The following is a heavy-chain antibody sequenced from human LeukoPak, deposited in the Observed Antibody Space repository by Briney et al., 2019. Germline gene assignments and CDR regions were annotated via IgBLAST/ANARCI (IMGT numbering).Heavy chain of an antibody. D-gene: IGHD3-22*01. CDR1: GFTFSSYG. CDR3: ARDLRYYDSSGSDY. CDR2: IWFDGSNK. V-gene: IGHV3-33*01. J-gene: IGHJ4*02. Sequence: PGGSLRLSCAASGFTFSSYGMHWVRQAPAKGLEWVSVIWFDGSNKFYADSVKGRFTISRDNSKNTLYLQMNSLRAEDTAVYYCARDLRYYDSSGSDYWGRGTLVTVSS.